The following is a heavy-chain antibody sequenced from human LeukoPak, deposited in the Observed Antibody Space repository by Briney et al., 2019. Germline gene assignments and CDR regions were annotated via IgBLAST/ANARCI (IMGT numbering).Heavy chain of an antibody. CDR3: ARGNSGWPDENWFDP. Sequence: RGGSLRLSCAASGFTFSSYSMNWARQAPGKGLEWVSYISSSSSTIYYADSVKGRFTISRDNAKNSLYLQMNSLRAEDTAVYYCARGNSGWPDENWFDPWGQGTLVTVSS. V-gene: IGHV3-48*01. D-gene: IGHD6-19*01. CDR2: ISSSSSTI. CDR1: GFTFSSYS. J-gene: IGHJ5*02.